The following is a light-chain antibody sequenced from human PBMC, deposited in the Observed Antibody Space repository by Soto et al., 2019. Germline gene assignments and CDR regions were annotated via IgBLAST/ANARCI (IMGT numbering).Light chain of an antibody. CDR3: SSYTSSSTYV. V-gene: IGLV2-14*01. Sequence: QSVLTQPASVSGSPGQSFTISCTGTSSDVGGYNYVSWYQQHPGKAPKLMIYDVSNRPSGISNRFSGSKSGNTASLTISGLQAEDEADYYCSSYTSSSTYVFGTGTKVPS. CDR1: SSDVGGYNY. J-gene: IGLJ1*01. CDR2: DVS.